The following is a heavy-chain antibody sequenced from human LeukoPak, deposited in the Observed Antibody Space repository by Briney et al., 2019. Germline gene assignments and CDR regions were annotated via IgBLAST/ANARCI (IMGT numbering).Heavy chain of an antibody. V-gene: IGHV4-38-2*01. CDR2: IYHSGST. Sequence: SETLSLTCAVSGYSISSAYYWGWIRQPPGKGLEWIGSIYHSGSTYYNPPLKSRVTISVDTSKNQFSLNLSSVTAADTAVYYCARRGGSYAHDYWGQGSLVTVSS. CDR3: ARRGGSYAHDY. J-gene: IGHJ4*02. CDR1: GYSISSAYY. D-gene: IGHD1-26*01.